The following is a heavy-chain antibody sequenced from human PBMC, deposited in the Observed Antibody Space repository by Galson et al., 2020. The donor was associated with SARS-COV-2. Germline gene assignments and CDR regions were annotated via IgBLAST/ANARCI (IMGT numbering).Heavy chain of an antibody. J-gene: IGHJ2*01. CDR1: GYIFTAYY. CDR3: ARDSGRPGRHWYFDL. Sequence: ASVKVSCKASGYIFTAYYLHWVRQAPGQEPEWMGWTNPQRGDSVYARDFQDRVIMTSDKSVSTVYMELKSLKSDDTALYYCARDSGRPGRHWYFDLWGRGTRVTGSS. CDR2: TNPQRGDS. D-gene: IGHD3-10*01. V-gene: IGHV1-2*02.